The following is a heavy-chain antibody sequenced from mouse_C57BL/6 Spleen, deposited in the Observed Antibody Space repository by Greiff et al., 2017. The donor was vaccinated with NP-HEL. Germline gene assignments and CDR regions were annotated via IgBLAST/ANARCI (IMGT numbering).Heavy chain of an antibody. J-gene: IGHJ2*01. CDR1: GFTFSDYG. D-gene: IGHD2-4*01. V-gene: IGHV5-17*01. CDR2: ISSGSSTI. CDR3: ARGYDYDEYYFDY. Sequence: EVKLMESGGGLVKPGGSLKLSCAASGFTFSDYGMHWVRQAPEKGLEWVAYISSGSSTIYYADTVKGRFTISRDNAKNTLFLQMTSLRSEDTAMYYCARGYDYDEYYFDYWGQSTTLTVSS.